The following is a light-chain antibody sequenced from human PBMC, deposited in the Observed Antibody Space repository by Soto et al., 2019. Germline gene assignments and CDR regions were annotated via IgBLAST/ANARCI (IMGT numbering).Light chain of an antibody. J-gene: IGKJ5*01. CDR3: QQYGSSLVT. CDR1: QSVNSNH. Sequence: EIVLTQSPGTLSLSPGERATLSCMASQSVNSNHLAWYQQRPGQAPRLLIYGASIRATGIPDRFSGSGSGTEFTLTISRLEPEDFAVFYCQQYGSSLVTFGQGTRLDIK. V-gene: IGKV3-20*01. CDR2: GAS.